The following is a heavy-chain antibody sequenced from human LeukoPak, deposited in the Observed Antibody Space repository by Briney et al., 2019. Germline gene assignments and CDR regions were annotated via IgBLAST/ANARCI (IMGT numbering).Heavy chain of an antibody. CDR2: IYHSGST. J-gene: IGHJ4*02. CDR3: ASQYYDFWSGYSQYYFDY. Sequence: SETLSLTCAVSGYSISSGYYWGWIRQPPGKGLEWIGSIYHSGSTYYNPSLKSRVTISVDTSKNQFSLKLSSVTAADTAVYYCASQYYDFWSGYSQYYFDYWGQGTLVTVSS. CDR1: GYSISSGYY. V-gene: IGHV4-38-2*01. D-gene: IGHD3-3*01.